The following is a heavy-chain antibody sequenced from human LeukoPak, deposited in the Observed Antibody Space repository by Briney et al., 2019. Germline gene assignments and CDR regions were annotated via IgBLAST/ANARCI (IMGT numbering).Heavy chain of an antibody. V-gene: IGHV4-38-2*01. D-gene: IGHD6-6*01. Sequence: SGTLSLTCAVSGYSISSDYYWGWIRLPPGKGLEWIGTIYHSGSAYYNPSLKSRVTLLVDTSNNQFSLRLSSVTATDTAVYYCARRPYYYYYMDVWGKGTTVTVSS. CDR2: IYHSGSA. J-gene: IGHJ6*03. CDR1: GYSISSDYY. CDR3: ARRPYYYYYMDV.